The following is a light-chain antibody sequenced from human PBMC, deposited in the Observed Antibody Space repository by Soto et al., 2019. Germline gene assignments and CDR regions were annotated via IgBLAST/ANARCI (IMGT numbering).Light chain of an antibody. CDR1: QSISSW. V-gene: IGKV1-5*03. CDR2: KAS. Sequence: DSHRIKNPTTLSASVGDRVTITCWASQSISSWLAWYQQNPGKAPNRLISKASSLENGIPSRFSGSGSGTEFTLTICILQHDTLATNYSRYRNSCLSAFGK. J-gene: IGKJ1*01. CDR3: RYRNSCLSA.